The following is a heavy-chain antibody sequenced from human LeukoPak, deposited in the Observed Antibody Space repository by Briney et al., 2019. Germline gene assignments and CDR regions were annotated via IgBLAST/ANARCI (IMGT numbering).Heavy chain of an antibody. CDR1: GYTFTSYY. CDR2: INPSGGST. CDR3: ARGAQFGDKGSFDY. V-gene: IGHV1-46*01. J-gene: IGHJ4*02. D-gene: IGHD4-17*01. Sequence: ASVKVSCKASGYTFTSYYIHWMRQAPGQGLEWMGIINPSGGSTSYTQKVQGRITLTRDTSTSTVYMELNSLRYEDTAVYYCARGAQFGDKGSFDYWGQGTLVTVSS.